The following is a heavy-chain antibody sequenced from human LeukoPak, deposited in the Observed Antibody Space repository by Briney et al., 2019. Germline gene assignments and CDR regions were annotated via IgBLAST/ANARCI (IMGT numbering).Heavy chain of an antibody. J-gene: IGHJ4*02. D-gene: IGHD3-22*01. CDR3: AKVFGGYYSYDY. Sequence: ASVKVSCKTSGYTFTGYFIHWVRQAPGQGLEWMGWINPSSGGTNSAQKFQGRVTMTRDTSISTDYMELSRLRSDDTAVYYCAKVFGGYYSYDYWGQGTLVTVSS. V-gene: IGHV1-2*02. CDR1: GYTFTGYF. CDR2: INPSSGGT.